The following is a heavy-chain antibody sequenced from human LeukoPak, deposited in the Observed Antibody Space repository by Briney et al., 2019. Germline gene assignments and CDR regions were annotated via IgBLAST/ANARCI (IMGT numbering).Heavy chain of an antibody. V-gene: IGHV3-48*04. D-gene: IGHD4-17*01. Sequence: PGGSLRLSCAASGFTFSSYWMNWVRQAPGKGLEWVSYISSSGGTTFYADSVKGRLTISRDNAKNSLYLHMNSLRGADTAVYYCARGAPTVTPTPFDYWGQGTLVTVSS. CDR2: ISSSGGTT. J-gene: IGHJ4*02. CDR1: GFTFSSYW. CDR3: ARGAPTVTPTPFDY.